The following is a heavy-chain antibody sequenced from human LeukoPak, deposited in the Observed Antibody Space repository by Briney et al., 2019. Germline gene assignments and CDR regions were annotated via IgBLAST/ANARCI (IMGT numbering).Heavy chain of an antibody. J-gene: IGHJ4*02. CDR1: GFTFKSYG. CDR3: ARVSGYNGTWYVDY. Sequence: GGSLRLSCVASGFTFKSYGMHWVRQAPGKGLEWVAIIWYDGSNKYYADFVKGRFTTSRDNSKNTLYLQMNSLRADGTAVYYCARVSGYNGTWYVDYWGQGTLITVSS. CDR2: IWYDGSNK. V-gene: IGHV3-33*01. D-gene: IGHD6-13*01.